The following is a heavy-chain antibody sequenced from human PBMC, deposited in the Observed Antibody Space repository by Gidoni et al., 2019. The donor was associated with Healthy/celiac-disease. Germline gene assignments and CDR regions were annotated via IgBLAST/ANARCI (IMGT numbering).Heavy chain of an antibody. V-gene: IGHV4-61*02. Sequence: QVQLQESGPGLVKPSQTLSLTCTVSGGSIRRGMYYWSWIRQPAGKGLEWIGRIYSSGSTNYNPSIKSRVTMSVDTSKNQFSLKRSSVTAADTAVYYCAREMRDYVSSGYWVNPHNFDYWGQGTLVTVSS. CDR3: AREMRDYVSSGYWVNPHNFDY. CDR1: GGSIRRGMYY. J-gene: IGHJ4*02. D-gene: IGHD3-22*01. CDR2: IYSSGST.